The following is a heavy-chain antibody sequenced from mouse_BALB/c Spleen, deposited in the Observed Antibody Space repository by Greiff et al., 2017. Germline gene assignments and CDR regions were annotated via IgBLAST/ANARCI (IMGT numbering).Heavy chain of an antibody. Sequence: QVQLQQSGPELVKPGASVRISCKAFGYTFTSYYIHWVKQRPGQGLEWIGWIYPGNVNTKYNEKFKGKATLTADKSSSTAYMQLSSLTSEDSAVYYCARGTARALYAMDYWGQGTTVTVSS. J-gene: IGHJ4*01. CDR1: GYTFTSYY. CDR3: ARGTARALYAMDY. CDR2: IYPGNVNT. V-gene: IGHV1S56*01. D-gene: IGHD3-1*01.